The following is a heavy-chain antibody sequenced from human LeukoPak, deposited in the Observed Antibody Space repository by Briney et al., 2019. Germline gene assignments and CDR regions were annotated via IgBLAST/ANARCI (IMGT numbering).Heavy chain of an antibody. CDR2: VSNDGTYT. D-gene: IGHD2-2*01. CDR3: AKEYCSSTSCYFGTLDY. J-gene: IGHJ4*02. Sequence: GGSLRLSCAASGFTFSSYFMHWVRQAPGKGLVWVSRVSNDGTYTEYADSVKGRFTISRDNPKNTLYLQMNSLRAEDTAVYYCAKEYCSSTSCYFGTLDYWGQGTLVTVSS. CDR1: GFTFSSYF. V-gene: IGHV3-74*03.